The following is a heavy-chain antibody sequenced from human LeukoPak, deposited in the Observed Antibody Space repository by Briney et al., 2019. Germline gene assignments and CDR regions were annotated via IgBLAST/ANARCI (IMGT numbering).Heavy chain of an antibody. V-gene: IGHV1-46*01. CDR2: INPSGGST. Sequence: ASVKVSCKASGYTFTSYYMHWVRQAPGQGLEWMGIINPSGGSTSYAQKFQGRVTMTRDTSTSTVYMELSSLRSEDAAVYYCARVFTISSGWYRSFDYWGQGTLVTVSS. J-gene: IGHJ4*02. D-gene: IGHD6-19*01. CDR1: GYTFTSYY. CDR3: ARVFTISSGWYRSFDY.